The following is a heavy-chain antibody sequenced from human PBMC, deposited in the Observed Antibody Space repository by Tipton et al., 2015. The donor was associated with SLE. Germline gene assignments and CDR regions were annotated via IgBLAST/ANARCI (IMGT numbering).Heavy chain of an antibody. J-gene: IGHJ6*02. V-gene: IGHV4-59*01. CDR1: GGSISSYY. D-gene: IGHD6-13*01. CDR3: ARETLGDSSSWTYYYGMDV. Sequence: TLSLTCTVSGGSISSYYWSWIRQPPGKGLEWIGYIYTSGSTNYNPSLKSRVTISVDTSKNQFSLKLSSVTAADTAVYYCARETLGDSSSWTYYYGMDVWGQGTTVTVSS. CDR2: IYTSGST.